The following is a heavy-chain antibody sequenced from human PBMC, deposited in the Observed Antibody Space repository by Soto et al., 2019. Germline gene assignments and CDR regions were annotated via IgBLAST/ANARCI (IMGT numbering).Heavy chain of an antibody. D-gene: IGHD3-10*01. Sequence: SETLSLTCTVSGGSISSSSYYWGWIRQPPGKGLEWIGSIYYSGSTYYNPSLKSRVTISVDTSKNQFSLKLSSVTAADTAVYYCARLPLWLGESEDAFDIWGQGTMVTVSS. J-gene: IGHJ3*02. CDR2: IYYSGST. CDR3: ARLPLWLGESEDAFDI. CDR1: GGSISSSSYY. V-gene: IGHV4-39*01.